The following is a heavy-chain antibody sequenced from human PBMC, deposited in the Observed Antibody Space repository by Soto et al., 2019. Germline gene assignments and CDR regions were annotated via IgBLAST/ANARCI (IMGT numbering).Heavy chain of an antibody. CDR1: GGSVSSCNYY. D-gene: IGHD5-12*01. CDR3: ARHVKEWLRLHSYWYFDL. V-gene: IGHV4-61*01. J-gene: IGHJ2*01. Sequence: PSETLSLTCTVSGGSVSSCNYYWSWIRQPPWKGLEWIGYFYYTGNINYNPSLKSRVTIFIDASKNRFSLTLYSVTAADTAVYYCARHVKEWLRLHSYWYFDLWGRGTLVTVS. CDR2: FYYTGNI.